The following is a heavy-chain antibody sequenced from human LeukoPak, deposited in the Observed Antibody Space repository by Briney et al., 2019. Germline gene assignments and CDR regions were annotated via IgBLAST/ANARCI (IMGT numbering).Heavy chain of an antibody. CDR3: ARDGEGWLQSSYYYGMDV. CDR1: GFTFSSYA. J-gene: IGHJ6*02. D-gene: IGHD5-24*01. CDR2: ISGSGGST. Sequence: GGSLRLSCAASGFTFSSYAMSWVRQAPGKGLEWVSAISGSGGSTYYADSVKGRFTISRDNAKNSLYLQMNSLRAEDTAVYYCARDGEGWLQSSYYYGMDVWGQGTTVTVSS. V-gene: IGHV3-23*01.